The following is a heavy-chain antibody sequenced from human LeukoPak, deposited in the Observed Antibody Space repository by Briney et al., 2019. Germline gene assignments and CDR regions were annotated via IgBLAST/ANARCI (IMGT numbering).Heavy chain of an antibody. J-gene: IGHJ4*02. CDR3: ARPVAGSIGTLAHFDY. D-gene: IGHD1-26*01. V-gene: IGHV5-51*01. Sequence: GESLKISCKGSGYSFTSYWIGWVRQMPGKGLEWMGIIYPGDSDTRYSPSFQAQVTISADKSISTAYLQWSSLKASNTAMYYCARPVAGSIGTLAHFDYWGQGTLVTVSS. CDR1: GYSFTSYW. CDR2: IYPGDSDT.